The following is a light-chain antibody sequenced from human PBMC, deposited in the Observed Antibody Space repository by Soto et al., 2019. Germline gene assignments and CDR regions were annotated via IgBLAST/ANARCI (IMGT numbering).Light chain of an antibody. V-gene: IGKV1-39*01. CDR1: QSIRTY. CDR2: AAS. J-gene: IGKJ4*01. Sequence: DVQLTQSPSSLSAAVGDRVTITCRASQSIRTYLNWYQHRPVKAPKLLIYAASTLHSGVPSRFSGSGSGTEFTLTISSLQPEDFATYYCQQSFSTSTVTVGGGTGAEI. CDR3: QQSFSTSTVT.